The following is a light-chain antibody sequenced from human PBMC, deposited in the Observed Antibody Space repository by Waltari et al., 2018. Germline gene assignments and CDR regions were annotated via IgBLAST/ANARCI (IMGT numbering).Light chain of an antibody. CDR3: CSFAGYGIYV. J-gene: IGLJ1*01. Sequence: QSALTQPASVSGSPGQSITISCTAVNSNVDILHLVSWSQHHPGKNPRLLIYEISQRPSGISNRFSGSKSGNTASLTISGLQPEDEADYFCCSFAGYGIYVFGSGTQVSVL. V-gene: IGLV2-23*02. CDR1: NSNVDILHL. CDR2: EIS.